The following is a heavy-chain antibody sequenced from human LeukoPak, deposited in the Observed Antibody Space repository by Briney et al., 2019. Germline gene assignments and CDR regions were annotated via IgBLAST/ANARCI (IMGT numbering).Heavy chain of an antibody. CDR2: ISSSSSYI. J-gene: IGHJ4*02. CDR3: ATTSSGGSCYDY. Sequence: TGGSLRLSCAASGFTFSSYAMSWVRQAPGKGLEWVSSISSSSSYIYYADSVKGRFTISRDNAKNSLYLQMNSLRAEDTAVYYCATTSSGGSCYDYWGQGTLVTVSS. CDR1: GFTFSSYA. D-gene: IGHD2-15*01. V-gene: IGHV3-21*01.